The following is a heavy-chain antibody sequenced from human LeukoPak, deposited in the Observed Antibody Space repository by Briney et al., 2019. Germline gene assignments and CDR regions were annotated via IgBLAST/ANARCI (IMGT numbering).Heavy chain of an antibody. CDR3: ARQSVDGRYTFDY. CDR2: INPRDSDT. CDR1: GYSFTSYW. Sequence: KPGESLKISCKVSGYSFTSYWIGWVHQMPGKGLEWMGIINPRDSDTKYSPSFQGQVTISVDKSISTAYLQWSSLKASDTAMYYCARQSVDGRYTFDYWGQGTLVTVSS. J-gene: IGHJ4*02. D-gene: IGHD3-16*02. V-gene: IGHV5-51*07.